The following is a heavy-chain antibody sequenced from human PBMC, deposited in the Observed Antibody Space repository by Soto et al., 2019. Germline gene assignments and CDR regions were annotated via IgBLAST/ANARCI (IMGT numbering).Heavy chain of an antibody. J-gene: IGHJ5*02. CDR3: ARGLQDTAMVEYWFDP. CDR1: GGTFSSYA. CDR2: IIPIFGTA. D-gene: IGHD5-18*01. V-gene: IGHV1-69*01. Sequence: QVQLVQSGAEVQKPGSSVKVSCKASGGTFSSYAISWVRQAPGQGLEWMGGIIPIFGTANYAQKFQGRVTITADESTSTAYMELSSLRSEDTAVYYCARGLQDTAMVEYWFDPWGQGTLVTVSS.